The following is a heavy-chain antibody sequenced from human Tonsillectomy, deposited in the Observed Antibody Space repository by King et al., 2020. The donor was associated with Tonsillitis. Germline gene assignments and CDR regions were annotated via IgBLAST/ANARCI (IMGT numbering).Heavy chain of an antibody. J-gene: IGHJ5*02. CDR3: AKDISVRGELVPSWFDP. Sequence: VQLVESGGGVVQPGRSLRLSCAASGFTFSSYGMHWVRQAPGKGLEWVAVISYDGSNKYYADSVKGRFTISRDNSKNTLYLQMNSLRAEDTAVYYCAKDISVRGELVPSWFDPWGQGTLVTVSS. CDR1: GFTFSSYG. CDR2: ISYDGSNK. D-gene: IGHD6-6*01. V-gene: IGHV3-30*18.